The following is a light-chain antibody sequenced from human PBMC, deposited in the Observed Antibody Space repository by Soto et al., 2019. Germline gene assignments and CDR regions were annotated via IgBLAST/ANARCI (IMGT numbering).Light chain of an antibody. CDR1: SSDFVNYNY. CDR2: EVS. V-gene: IGLV2-14*01. CDR3: SSYTVSTDVV. Sequence: QSALTQPASLSGSPGRSVTISCSGTSSDFVNYNYVSWYQHHPGRAPQLILSEVSNRPSGVSSRFSGSKSGNTASLTISDLQAEDEAYYYCSSYTVSTDVVFGGGTKLTVL. J-gene: IGLJ2*01.